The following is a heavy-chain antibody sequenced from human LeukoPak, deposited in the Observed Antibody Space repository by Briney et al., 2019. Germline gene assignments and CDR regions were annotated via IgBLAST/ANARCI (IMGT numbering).Heavy chain of an antibody. Sequence: GASVKVSCKASGYTFTSYGISWVRQAPGQGLEWMGWISAYNGNTNYAQKLQGRVTMTTDTSTSTAYMELRSLRSDDTAVYYCARDLYDFWSGYLVAPYGMDVWGQGTTVTVSS. CDR3: ARDLYDFWSGYLVAPYGMDV. V-gene: IGHV1-18*01. D-gene: IGHD3-3*01. CDR1: GYTFTSYG. CDR2: ISAYNGNT. J-gene: IGHJ6*02.